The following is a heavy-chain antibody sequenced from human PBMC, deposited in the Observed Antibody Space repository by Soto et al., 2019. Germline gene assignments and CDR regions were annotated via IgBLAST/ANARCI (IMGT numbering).Heavy chain of an antibody. CDR2: ISYDGSNK. V-gene: IGHV3-30-3*01. CDR1: GFTFSSYA. Sequence: PGGSLRLSCAASGFTFSSYAMHWVRQAPGKGLEWVAVISYDGSNKYYADSVKGRFTTSRDNSKNTLYLQMNSLRAEDTAVYYCARQVSFYYGMDVWGQGTTVTVSS. CDR3: ARQVSFYYGMDV. J-gene: IGHJ6*02.